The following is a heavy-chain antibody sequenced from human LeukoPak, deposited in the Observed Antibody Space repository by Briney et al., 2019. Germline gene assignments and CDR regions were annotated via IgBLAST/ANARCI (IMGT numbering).Heavy chain of an antibody. V-gene: IGHV4-59*08. D-gene: IGHD4-17*01. CDR2: IYYSGST. CDR3: ASLDTTVTLFDY. Sequence: SETLSLTCTVSGGSISSYYWSWIRPPPGKGLEWIGYIYYSGSTNYNPSLKSRVTISVDTSKNQFSLKLRSVTAADTAVYYCASLDTTVTLFDYWGQGTLVTVSS. J-gene: IGHJ4*02. CDR1: GGSISSYY.